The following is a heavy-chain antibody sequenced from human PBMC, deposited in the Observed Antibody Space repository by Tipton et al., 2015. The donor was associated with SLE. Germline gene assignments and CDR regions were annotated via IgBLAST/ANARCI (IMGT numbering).Heavy chain of an antibody. V-gene: IGHV1-2*02. CDR1: GYTFTGYY. D-gene: IGHD1-14*01. J-gene: IGHJ5*02. CDR2: INPNSGGT. CDR3: ARAELKNLYDR. Sequence: QLVQSGAEVKKPGASVKVSCKASGYTFTGYYMHWVRQAPGQGLEWMGWINPNSGGTNHAQKFQGRVTMTRDTSTSTVYMELSSLRSEDTAVYYCARAELKNLYDRGGEGTVVTVSS.